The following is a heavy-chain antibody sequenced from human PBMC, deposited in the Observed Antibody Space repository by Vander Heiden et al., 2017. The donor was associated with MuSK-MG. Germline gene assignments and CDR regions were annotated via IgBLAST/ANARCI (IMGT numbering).Heavy chain of an antibody. J-gene: IGHJ4*02. Sequence: EVQLVESGGGLVKPGGSLRLSCAASGFTFSSYSMNWVRQAPGKGLEWVSSISSSSSYIYYADSGKGRFTISRDNAKNSLYLQMNRMRAEETAVYYCARDGGARGRYSKFDYWGQGTLVTVSS. CDR3: ARDGGARGRYSKFDY. CDR1: GFTFSSYS. CDR2: ISSSSSYI. D-gene: IGHD1-26*01. V-gene: IGHV3-21*01.